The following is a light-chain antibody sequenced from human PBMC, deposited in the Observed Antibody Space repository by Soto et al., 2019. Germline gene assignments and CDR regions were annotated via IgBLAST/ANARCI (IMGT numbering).Light chain of an antibody. J-gene: IGKJ1*01. Sequence: DIGMTQSPGTLSVSPGERATLSGRASQSVGSSLSWYQQKPGQAPRLLFYGASNRATAIPDRFSGSGFGTDFTLTITRLEPEDFAVYYCQQYGDSPQTFGPGTKVDIK. V-gene: IGKV3-20*01. CDR2: GAS. CDR1: QSVGSS. CDR3: QQYGDSPQT.